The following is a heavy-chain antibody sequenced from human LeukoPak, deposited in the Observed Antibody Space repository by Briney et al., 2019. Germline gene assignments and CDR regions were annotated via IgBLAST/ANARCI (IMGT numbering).Heavy chain of an antibody. CDR1: GFTFSSYP. Sequence: GGSLRLSCAASGFTFSSYPMNWVRQAPGKGLEWVSTISGSGGSTYYADSVKGRFTISRDNSKNTLYLQMNSLRAEDTAVYYCAKDCGGDCHDAFDIWGQGTMVTVSS. V-gene: IGHV3-23*01. CDR3: AKDCGGDCHDAFDI. J-gene: IGHJ3*02. D-gene: IGHD2-21*02. CDR2: ISGSGGST.